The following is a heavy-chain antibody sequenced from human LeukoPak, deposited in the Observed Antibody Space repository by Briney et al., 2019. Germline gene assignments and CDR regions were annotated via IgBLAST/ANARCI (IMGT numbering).Heavy chain of an antibody. CDR3: AKDTTRIAVAEIDY. CDR2: ISYDGSNK. D-gene: IGHD6-19*01. J-gene: IGHJ4*02. Sequence: PGGSLRLSCAASGFTFSSYGMHWVRQAPGKGLEWVAVISYDGSNKYYADSVKGRFTISRDNSKNTLYLQMNSLRAEDTAVYYCAKDTTRIAVAEIDYWGQGTLATVSS. CDR1: GFTFSSYG. V-gene: IGHV3-30*18.